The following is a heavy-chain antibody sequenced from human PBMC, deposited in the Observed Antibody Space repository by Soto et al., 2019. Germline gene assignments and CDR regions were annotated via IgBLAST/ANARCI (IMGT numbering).Heavy chain of an antibody. CDR2: VYPGDSDT. CDR1: GYSFTSYW. CDR3: ARHRSLAFGPDAVPNVDY. D-gene: IGHD2-2*01. Sequence: EVQLVPSGAEVKTPGESLKISCKGSGYSFTSYWIGWVRQMPGKGLEWMGVVYPGDSDTRYSPSFQGHVTISPDKSISTANLQWSRLKASDTAMYYCARHRSLAFGPDAVPNVDYWGQGTLVTVSS. V-gene: IGHV5-51*01. J-gene: IGHJ4*02.